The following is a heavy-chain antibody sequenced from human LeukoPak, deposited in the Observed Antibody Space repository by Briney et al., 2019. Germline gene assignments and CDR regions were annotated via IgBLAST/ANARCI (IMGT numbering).Heavy chain of an antibody. CDR2: KWYDGSNK. Sequence: GGSLRLSCAASGFTFSSYGMHWVRQAPGKGLGWVAVKWYDGSNKYYADSVKGRFTISRDNSKNTLYLQMNSLRAEDTAVYYCARGIYYDSSDFDYWGQGTLVTVSS. J-gene: IGHJ4*02. CDR1: GFTFSSYG. D-gene: IGHD3-22*01. V-gene: IGHV3-33*01. CDR3: ARGIYYDSSDFDY.